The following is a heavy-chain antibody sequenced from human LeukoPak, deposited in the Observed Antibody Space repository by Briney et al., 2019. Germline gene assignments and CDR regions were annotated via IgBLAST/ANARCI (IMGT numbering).Heavy chain of an antibody. CDR3: ARDYYGSKSYFDY. CDR1: GGSISSYY. CDR2: IYYSRST. J-gene: IGHJ4*02. V-gene: IGHV4-59*12. D-gene: IGHD3-10*01. Sequence: PSETLSLTCTVSGGSISSYYWSWIRQPPGKGLEWIGYIYYSRSTNYNPSLKSRVTISVDTSKNQFSLKLSSVTAADTAVYYCARDYYGSKSYFDYWGQGTLVTVSS.